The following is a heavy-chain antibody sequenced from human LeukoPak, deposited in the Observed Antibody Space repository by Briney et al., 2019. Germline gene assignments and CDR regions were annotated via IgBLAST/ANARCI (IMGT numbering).Heavy chain of an antibody. Sequence: SETLSLTCTVSGGSISSGSYYWSWIRQPAGKGLEWIGRIYTSGSTNYNPSLKSRVTISVDTSKNQFSLKLSSVTTADTAVYYCARVERYSYGVGNWFDPWGQGTLVTVSS. D-gene: IGHD5-18*01. CDR1: GGSISSGSYY. CDR3: ARVERYSYGVGNWFDP. CDR2: IYTSGST. V-gene: IGHV4-61*02. J-gene: IGHJ5*02.